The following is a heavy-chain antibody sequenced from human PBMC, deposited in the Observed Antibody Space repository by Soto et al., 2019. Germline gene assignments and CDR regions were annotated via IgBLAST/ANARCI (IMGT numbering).Heavy chain of an antibody. CDR3: ARGNHRWLQLWYFDL. J-gene: IGHJ2*01. CDR2: IIPIFGTV. V-gene: IGHV1-69*12. Sequence: HVQLVQSGAEVKKPGSSVKVSFNASGGTFSNYPIRWVRQAPGQGLEWMGGIIPIFGTVNYAQKFQGRVTITADESTDTAYLELSSLRSEDTAVYYCARGNHRWLQLWYFDLWGRGTLVTVSS. CDR1: GGTFSNYP. D-gene: IGHD5-12*01.